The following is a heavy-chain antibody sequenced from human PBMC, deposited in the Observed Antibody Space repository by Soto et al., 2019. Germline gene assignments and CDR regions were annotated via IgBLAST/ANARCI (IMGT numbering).Heavy chain of an antibody. CDR3: ARGQRFSDWFDP. CDR1: GGAINSYY. J-gene: IGHJ5*02. Sequence: PSETLFLTCTASGGAINSYYWPWIRQPAGKGQEWIGRIYSSGSTKYNPSLQSRVTMSLDTSKNQFSLRLTSVTAADTAVYYCARGQRFSDWFDPWGQGTVVTASS. CDR2: IYSSGST. D-gene: IGHD3-3*01. V-gene: IGHV4-4*07.